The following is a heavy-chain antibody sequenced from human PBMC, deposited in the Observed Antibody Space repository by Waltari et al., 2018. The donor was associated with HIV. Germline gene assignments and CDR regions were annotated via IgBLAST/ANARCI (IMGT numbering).Heavy chain of an antibody. CDR3: ARMHGVVSMRDYYYGMDV. Sequence: EVQLVETGGGLIQPGGSLRLSCAASGFTVSSNYMSWVRQAPGKGLEWVAVIYSGGSTYYADSVKGRFTISRDNSKNTLYLQMNSLRAEDTAVYYCARMHGVVSMRDYYYGMDVWGQGTTVTVSS. D-gene: IGHD2-15*01. V-gene: IGHV3-53*02. CDR2: IYSGGST. J-gene: IGHJ6*02. CDR1: GFTVSSNY.